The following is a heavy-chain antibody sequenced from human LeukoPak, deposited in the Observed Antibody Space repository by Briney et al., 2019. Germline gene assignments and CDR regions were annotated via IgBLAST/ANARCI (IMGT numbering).Heavy chain of an antibody. Sequence: SVKVSCKASGGSGGTFSTYVLNWVRQAPGHGLEWMGGIIPSFGSANYAQHVQGRITVTADESTTTVHMELSSLRSEDTAVYYCATTATTPSGGAFDVWGQGTMVTVS. J-gene: IGHJ3*01. CDR3: ATTATTPSGGAFDV. CDR2: IIPSFGSA. D-gene: IGHD4-17*01. V-gene: IGHV1-69*13. CDR1: GGSGGTFSTYV.